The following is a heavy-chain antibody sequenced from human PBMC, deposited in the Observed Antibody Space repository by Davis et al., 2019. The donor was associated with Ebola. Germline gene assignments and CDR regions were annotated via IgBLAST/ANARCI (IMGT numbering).Heavy chain of an antibody. J-gene: IGHJ4*02. D-gene: IGHD3-3*01. CDR3: ARWSILGQ. Sequence: GESLKISCAASGFTFSSYAVHWVRQAPGKGLEWVAFIWYDGSLKYYADSVKGRFTISRDNAKNSLYLQMNSLRDEDTAVYYCARWSILGQWGQGTLVTVSS. V-gene: IGHV3-33*01. CDR1: GFTFSSYA. CDR2: IWYDGSLK.